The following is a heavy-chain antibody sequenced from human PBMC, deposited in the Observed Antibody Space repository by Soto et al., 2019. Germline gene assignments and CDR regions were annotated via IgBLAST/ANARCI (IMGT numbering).Heavy chain of an antibody. CDR2: INHSGST. V-gene: IGHV4-34*01. CDR1: GGSFSGYY. D-gene: IGHD1-26*01. J-gene: IGHJ4*02. CDR3: ARHESGGYFGS. Sequence: SETLSLTCAVYGGSFSGYYWSWIRQPPGKGLEWIGEINHSGSTNYNPSLKSRVTISVDTSKKQFSLKLRSVTAADTAVYYCARHESGGYFGSWGQGTLLTSP.